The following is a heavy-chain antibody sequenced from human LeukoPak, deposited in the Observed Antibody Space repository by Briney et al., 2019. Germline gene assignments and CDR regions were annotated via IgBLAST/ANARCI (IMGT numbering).Heavy chain of an antibody. CDR2: INPSGGST. V-gene: IGHV1-46*01. CDR3: ARDPIVVVITTQNSNFDY. J-gene: IGHJ4*02. CDR1: GYTFTSYY. Sequence: ASVKVSCKASGYTFTSYYMHWVRQAPGQGLEWMGIINPSGGSTSYAQKFQGRVTMTRDTSTSTVYMELSSLRSEDTAVYYCARDPIVVVITTQNSNFDYWGQGTLVTVSS. D-gene: IGHD3-22*01.